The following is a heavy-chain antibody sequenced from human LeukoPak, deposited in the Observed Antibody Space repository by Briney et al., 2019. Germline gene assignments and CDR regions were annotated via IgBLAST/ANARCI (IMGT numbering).Heavy chain of an antibody. V-gene: IGHV3-23*01. CDR3: ARDPNGDYIGTFDM. Sequence: GGSLRLSCTASGFTFGDYAMTWVRQAPGKGLEWVSSISGSGGSTQYADSVQGRFAISRDNSKNTLYLQMNSLRAEDTAVYFCARDPNGDYIGTFDMWGRGTMVSVSS. J-gene: IGHJ3*02. CDR1: GFTFGDYA. CDR2: ISGSGGST. D-gene: IGHD4-17*01.